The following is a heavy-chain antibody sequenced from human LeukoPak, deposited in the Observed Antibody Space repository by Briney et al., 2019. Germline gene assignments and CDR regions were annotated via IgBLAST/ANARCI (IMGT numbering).Heavy chain of an antibody. D-gene: IGHD6-19*01. J-gene: IGHJ4*02. CDR2: MNPNSGNT. CDR1: AYTFTSYN. Sequence: ASVKVSCTASAYTFTSYNFNWVRQATGQGHEWMGWMNPNSGNTGYAQKFQGRVTMTRNTSISTVYMELSSLRSEDTAVYYCARVQWLAPQYYFDYWGQGTLVTVSS. CDR3: ARVQWLAPQYYFDY. V-gene: IGHV1-8*01.